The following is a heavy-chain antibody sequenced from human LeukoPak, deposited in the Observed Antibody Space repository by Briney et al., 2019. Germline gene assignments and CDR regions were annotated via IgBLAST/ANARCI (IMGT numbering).Heavy chain of an antibody. CDR3: ASYIVGPTLDY. J-gene: IGHJ4*02. V-gene: IGHV3-48*03. CDR1: GFTFSSYE. Sequence: GGPLRLSCAASGFTFSSYEMNWVRQAPGKGLEWVSFISGSGRTIYYADSVKGRFTISRDNAKKSVYLQMNSLRAEDTAVYYCASYIVGPTLDYWGQGTLVTVSS. CDR2: ISGSGRTI. D-gene: IGHD1-26*01.